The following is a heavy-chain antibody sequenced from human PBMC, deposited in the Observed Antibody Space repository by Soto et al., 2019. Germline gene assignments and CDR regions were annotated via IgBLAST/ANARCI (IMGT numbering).Heavy chain of an antibody. J-gene: IGHJ6*03. V-gene: IGHV1-24*01. CDR3: ATDEGDSFNLNYNYMDV. CDR2: FDPEYGKT. D-gene: IGHD3-16*01. Sequence: QVPLVQSGAEVKKPGASVKVSCKVSGRTLSEISIHWVRRAPGRGPEWMGGFDPEYGKTTYEQKFQGRFTMTEDTSTDTAYMELSSLRSDDTAVYYCATDEGDSFNLNYNYMDVWGKGTTVTVSS. CDR1: GRTLSEIS.